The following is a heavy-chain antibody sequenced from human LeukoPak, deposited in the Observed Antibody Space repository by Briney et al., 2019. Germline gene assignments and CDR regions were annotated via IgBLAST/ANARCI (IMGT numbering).Heavy chain of an antibody. CDR1: GGTFSSYA. Sequence: GASVKVSCKASGGTFSSYAISWVRQAPGQGLEWMGGIIPIFGTANYAQKFQGRVTITADESTSTANMELRSLRSDDTAVYYCARARSPSSGYLLRDHNWFDPWGQGTLVTVSS. CDR2: IIPIFGTA. V-gene: IGHV1-69*13. CDR3: ARARSPSSGYLLRDHNWFDP. D-gene: IGHD3-22*01. J-gene: IGHJ5*02.